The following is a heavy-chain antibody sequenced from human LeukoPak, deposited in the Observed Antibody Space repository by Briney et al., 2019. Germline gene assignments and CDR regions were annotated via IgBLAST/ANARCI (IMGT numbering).Heavy chain of an antibody. Sequence: GESLKISCKGSGYSFTNYWIGWVRQMPGKGLEWMGIIYPGDSETRYSPSFQGQVTISADKSISTAYLQWSSLKASDTAMYYCARQEEAAAGQDWFDPWGQGTLVTVSS. CDR3: ARQEEAAAGQDWFDP. D-gene: IGHD6-13*01. V-gene: IGHV5-51*01. CDR1: GYSFTNYW. CDR2: IYPGDSET. J-gene: IGHJ5*02.